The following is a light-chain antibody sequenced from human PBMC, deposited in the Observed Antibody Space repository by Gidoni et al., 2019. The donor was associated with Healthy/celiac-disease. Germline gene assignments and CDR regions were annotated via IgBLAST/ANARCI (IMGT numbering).Light chain of an antibody. CDR2: DAS. J-gene: IGKJ4*01. Sequence: EIVLTQSPATLSLSPGERATLSCRASQSVSSYLAWYQQKPGQAPRLLIYDASNRATGIPARCSGSGSGTDFTLTISSLEPEEFAVYYGQQRSNWPPELTFGGXTKVEIK. CDR3: QQRSNWPPELT. CDR1: QSVSSY. V-gene: IGKV3-11*01.